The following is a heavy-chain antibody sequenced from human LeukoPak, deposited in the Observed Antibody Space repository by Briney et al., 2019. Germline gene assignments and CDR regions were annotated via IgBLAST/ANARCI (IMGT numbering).Heavy chain of an antibody. Sequence: GGSLRLSCAASGFSFSNYAMSWVRQAPGKGLEWVSAISGRGDITYYADSVKGRFTISRDSSKKTVFLQMNSLRAEDTAVYYCVKDRNTYGDYVGWFDPWGQGTLVTVSS. CDR2: ISGRGDIT. D-gene: IGHD4-17*01. CDR3: VKDRNTYGDYVGWFDP. CDR1: GFSFSNYA. V-gene: IGHV3-23*01. J-gene: IGHJ5*02.